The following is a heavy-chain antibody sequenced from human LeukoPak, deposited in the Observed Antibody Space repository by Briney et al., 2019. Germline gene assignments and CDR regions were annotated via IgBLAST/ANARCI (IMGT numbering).Heavy chain of an antibody. CDR2: INWNSDSI. D-gene: IGHD5-12*01. V-gene: IGHV3-9*01. J-gene: IGHJ4*02. CDR3: AINGGGDSGYGNFDY. Sequence: GGSLRLSCAVSGFTFDDYAMHWVRQVPGEGLEWVSGINWNSDSIGYADSVKGRFTTSRDNAKNSLYLQMNSLRAEDTAFYYCAINGGGDSGYGNFDYWGQGTLVTVSS. CDR1: GFTFDDYA.